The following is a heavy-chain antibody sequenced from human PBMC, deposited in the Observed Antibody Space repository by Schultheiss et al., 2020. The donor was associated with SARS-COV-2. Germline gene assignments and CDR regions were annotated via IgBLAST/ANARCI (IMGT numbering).Heavy chain of an antibody. V-gene: IGHV3-9*01. CDR3: AKGPYSGYDGGSYFMDV. D-gene: IGHD5-12*01. J-gene: IGHJ6*02. CDR1: GFTFDDYA. CDR2: ISWNSGSI. Sequence: GGSLRLSCAASGFTFDDYAMHWVRQAPGKGLEWVSGISWNSGSIAYADSVKGRFTISRDNAKNSLYLQMNSLRAEDTALYYCAKGPYSGYDGGSYFMDVWGQGTTVTVSS.